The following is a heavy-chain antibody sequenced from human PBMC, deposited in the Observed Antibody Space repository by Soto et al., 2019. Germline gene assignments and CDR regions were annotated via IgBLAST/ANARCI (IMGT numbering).Heavy chain of an antibody. CDR2: INACNGNT. CDR1: GYTFTSYA. Sequence: ASVKVSCKASGYTFTSYAMHWVRQAPGQRLEWMGWINACNGNTKYSQKFQGRVTMTTDTSTTTAYMELSSLRSDDTAMYFCARGGYYDSSGSRNYYYYGMNVWGQGTTVTVSS. CDR3: ARGGYYDSSGSRNYYYYGMNV. J-gene: IGHJ6*02. V-gene: IGHV1-3*01. D-gene: IGHD3-22*01.